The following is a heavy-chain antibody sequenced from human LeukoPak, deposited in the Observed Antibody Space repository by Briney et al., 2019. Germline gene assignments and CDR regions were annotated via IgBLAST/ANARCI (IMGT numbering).Heavy chain of an antibody. CDR2: IYSSGIT. Sequence: SQTLSLTCTVSGGSISSGSYYWSWIRQRPGEGLELIGSIYSSGITYYNPSLNSRVTISVDTSKNQFSLKLSPVTAADKGVYYCAVSNPYCSGTYYVFGYWGQGTLVTVSS. D-gene: IGHD3-10*01. CDR3: AVSNPYCSGTYYVFGY. V-gene: IGHV4-31*03. J-gene: IGHJ4*02. CDR1: GGSISSGSYY.